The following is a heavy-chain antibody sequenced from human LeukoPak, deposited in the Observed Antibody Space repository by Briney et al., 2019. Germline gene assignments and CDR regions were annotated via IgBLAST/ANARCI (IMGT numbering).Heavy chain of an antibody. V-gene: IGHV3-33*06. Sequence: GRSLRLSCAASGFTFSSYGMHWVRQAPGKGLEWVAVIWYDGSNKYYADSVKGRFTISRDNSKNTLYLQMNSLRAEDTAVYYCAKSITMIVVVPPGEFDYWGQGTLVTVSS. CDR3: AKSITMIVVVPPGEFDY. CDR1: GFTFSSYG. CDR2: IWYDGSNK. J-gene: IGHJ4*02. D-gene: IGHD3-22*01.